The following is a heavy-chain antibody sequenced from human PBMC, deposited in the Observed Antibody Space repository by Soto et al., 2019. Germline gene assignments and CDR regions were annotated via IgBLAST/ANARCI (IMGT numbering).Heavy chain of an antibody. V-gene: IGHV3-23*01. D-gene: IGHD2-2*01. J-gene: IGHJ4*02. CDR1: GLTFSSYA. CDR2: ISGSGGST. Sequence: EVQLLESGGGLVQPGGSLRLSCAASGLTFSSYAMSWVRQAPGKGLEWVSAISGSGGSTYYADSVKGRFTISRDNSKNTLYLQMNSLRAEDTAVYYCANKVVPAANIDYWGQGTLVTVSS. CDR3: ANKVVPAANIDY.